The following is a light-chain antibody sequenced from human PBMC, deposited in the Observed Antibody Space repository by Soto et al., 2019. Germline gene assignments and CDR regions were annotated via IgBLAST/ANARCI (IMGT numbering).Light chain of an antibody. Sequence: QSVLTQSPSASASLGASVKLTCTLSSGHSSYAIAWHQQQPEKGPRYLMKLNSDGSHSKGDGIPDRFSGSSSGAERYLPISSLQSEDEADYYCQTWGTGIHWVFGGGTKLTVL. CDR1: SGHSSYA. V-gene: IGLV4-69*01. J-gene: IGLJ3*02. CDR2: LNSDGSH. CDR3: QTWGTGIHWV.